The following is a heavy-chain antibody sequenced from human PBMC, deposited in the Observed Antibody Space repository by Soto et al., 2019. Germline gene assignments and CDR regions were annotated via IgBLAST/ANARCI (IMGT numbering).Heavy chain of an antibody. CDR1: GFTFSSYA. J-gene: IGHJ5*02. CDR2: ISSNGGST. D-gene: IGHD3-3*01. V-gene: IGHV3-64D*06. Sequence: GGSLRLSCSASGFTFSSYAMHWVRQAPGKGLEYVSAISSNGGSTYYADSVKGRFTISRDNSKNTLYLQMSSLRAEDTAVYYCVKGGTIFGVALYNWFDPWGQGTLVTVSS. CDR3: VKGGTIFGVALYNWFDP.